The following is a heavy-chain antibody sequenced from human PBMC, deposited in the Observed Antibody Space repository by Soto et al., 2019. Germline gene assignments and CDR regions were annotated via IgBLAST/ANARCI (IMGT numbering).Heavy chain of an antibody. CDR1: GFTFSSYG. CDR2: ISYDGSNK. J-gene: IGHJ6*02. V-gene: IGHV3-30*18. CDR3: AKAEQWLAPYGMDV. D-gene: IGHD6-19*01. Sequence: GGSLRLSCAASGFTFSSYGMPWVRQAPGKGLEWVAVISYDGSNKYYADAVKGRFTISRDNSKNTLYLQMNSLRAEDTAVYYCAKAEQWLAPYGMDVWGQGTTVTVSS.